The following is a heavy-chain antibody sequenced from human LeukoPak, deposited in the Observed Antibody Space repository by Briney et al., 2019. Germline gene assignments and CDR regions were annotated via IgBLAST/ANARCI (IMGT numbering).Heavy chain of an antibody. Sequence: SETLSLTCTVSGYSISSGYYRGWIRQPPGKGLEWIGSIYHSGSTYYNPSLKGRVTISVDTSKNQFSLKLSSVTAADTAVYYCAREYFYGDFRDYWGQGTLVTVSS. CDR1: GYSISSGYY. CDR2: IYHSGST. D-gene: IGHD4-17*01. V-gene: IGHV4-38-2*02. J-gene: IGHJ4*02. CDR3: AREYFYGDFRDY.